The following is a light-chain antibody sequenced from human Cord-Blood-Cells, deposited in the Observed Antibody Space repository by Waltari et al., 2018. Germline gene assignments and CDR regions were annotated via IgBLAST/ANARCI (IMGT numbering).Light chain of an antibody. CDR3: QVWDSSSDHPVV. CDR1: KNGRQR. Sequence: SYVLTQPPSVSVAPGKTARNPCGGSKNGRQRVHGVQQKPGQAPVLVVYDDSDRPSGIPERFSGSNSGNTATLTISRVEAGDEADYYCQVWDSSSDHPVVFGGGTKLTVL. CDR2: DDS. V-gene: IGLV3-21*03. J-gene: IGLJ2*01.